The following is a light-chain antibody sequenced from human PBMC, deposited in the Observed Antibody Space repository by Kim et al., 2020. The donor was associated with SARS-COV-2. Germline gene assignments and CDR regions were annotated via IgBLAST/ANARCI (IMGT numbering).Light chain of an antibody. CDR2: GAS. CDR3: QQYGSSPFT. J-gene: IGKJ4*01. V-gene: IGKV3-20*01. CDR1: QSVSSSY. Sequence: SPGERATPSCRASQSVSSSYLAWYQQKPGQAPRRLIYGASSRATGIPDRFSGSGSGTDFTLTISRLEPEDFAVYYCQQYGSSPFTFGGGTKVDIK.